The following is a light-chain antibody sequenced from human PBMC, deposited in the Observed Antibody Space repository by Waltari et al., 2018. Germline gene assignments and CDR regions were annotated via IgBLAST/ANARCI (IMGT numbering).Light chain of an antibody. Sequence: VLTQSPATLSLSPGERVTLPCRASQSLSKKYLAWYQQKPGQAPRLLSYGASSRAAGIPDRFIGSGSGTDFTLTISRLEPEDFAMYYCQQYGSSVMYTFGQGTELEIK. CDR2: GAS. CDR1: QSLSKKY. J-gene: IGKJ2*01. CDR3: QQYGSSVMYT. V-gene: IGKV3-20*01.